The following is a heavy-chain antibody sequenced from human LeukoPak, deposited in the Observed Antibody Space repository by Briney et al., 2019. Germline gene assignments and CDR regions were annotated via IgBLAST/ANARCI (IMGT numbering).Heavy chain of an antibody. CDR1: GITVSNYY. J-gene: IGHJ4*02. V-gene: IGHV3-11*01. CDR2: ISSSGRTI. D-gene: IGHD2-2*01. CDR3: ARGCFICPSDC. Sequence: GGSLRLSCAASGITVSNYYMTWIRQAPGKGLEWISYISSSGRTIYYADSVKGRFTISRDNAKNSLYLQMDSLRADDTAVYYCARGCFICPSDCWGQGTLVTVSS.